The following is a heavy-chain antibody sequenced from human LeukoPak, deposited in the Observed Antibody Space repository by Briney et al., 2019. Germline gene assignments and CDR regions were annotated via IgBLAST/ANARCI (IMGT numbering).Heavy chain of an antibody. V-gene: IGHV3-64D*06. CDR1: GFTFSSYA. D-gene: IGHD2-2*01. Sequence: GGSLRLSCSASGFTFSSYAMHWVRQAPGKGLEYVSAISSNGGSTYYADSVKGRFTISRDDSKNTLYLQMSSLRAEDTAVYYCVKTGGGKSRYQLPLYYFDYWGQGTLVTVSS. CDR2: ISSNGGST. J-gene: IGHJ4*02. CDR3: VKTGGGKSRYQLPLYYFDY.